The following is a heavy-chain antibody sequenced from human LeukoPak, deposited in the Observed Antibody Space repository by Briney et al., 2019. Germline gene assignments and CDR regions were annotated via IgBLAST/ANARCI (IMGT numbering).Heavy chain of an antibody. V-gene: IGHV3-53*01. CDR3: AREVVRDGSTGEDY. J-gene: IGHJ4*02. D-gene: IGHD3-10*01. CDR1: GLTVSSNY. Sequence: GGSLRLSCAASGLTVSSNYMSWVRQAPGKGLEWVSVIYSGGSTYYADSVKGRFTISRDNSKNTLYLQMNSLRAEDTAVYYCAREVVRDGSTGEDYWGQGTLVTVSS. CDR2: IYSGGST.